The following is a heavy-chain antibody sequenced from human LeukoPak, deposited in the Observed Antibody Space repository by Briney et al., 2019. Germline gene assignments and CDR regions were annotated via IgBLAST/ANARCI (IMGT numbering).Heavy chain of an antibody. D-gene: IGHD4-23*01. CDR3: ARTVGTHRFDY. CDR2: IYYNGNT. Sequence: SETLSLTCTVSGGSISSSDYYWGWIRQPPGERLEWIGTIYYNGNTYYNPSLQSRVIISADTSKNQFSLKVTSLTSPDTAVYYCARTVGTHRFDYWGQGILVTVSS. CDR1: GGSISSSDYY. V-gene: IGHV4-39*01. J-gene: IGHJ4*02.